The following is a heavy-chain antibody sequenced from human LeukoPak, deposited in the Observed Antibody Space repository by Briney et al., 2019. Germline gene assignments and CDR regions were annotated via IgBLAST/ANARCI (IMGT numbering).Heavy chain of an antibody. J-gene: IGHJ6*02. CDR3: ARDSEAYGMDV. CDR2: ISSSSSYI. Sequence: GGSLRLSCAASGFTFSSYSMNWVRQAPGKGLEWVSSISSSSSYIYYADSVKGRFTISRDNAKNSLYLQMNSLRAEDTAVYCCARDSEAYGMDVWGQGTTVTVSS. CDR1: GFTFSSYS. V-gene: IGHV3-21*01. D-gene: IGHD1-26*01.